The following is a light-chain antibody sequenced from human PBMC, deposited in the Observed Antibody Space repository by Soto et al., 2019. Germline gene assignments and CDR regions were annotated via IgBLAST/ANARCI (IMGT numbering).Light chain of an antibody. CDR1: SSDVGSYNL. CDR2: EGT. Sequence: QSALTQPASVSGSPGQSITISCTGTSSDVGSYNLVSWYQQHPGKAPKLMIYEGTKRPPGVSNRFSGSKSGNTASLTISGLQAEDEADYYCCSYAGSSFYVFGTGTNVTVL. V-gene: IGLV2-23*01. CDR3: CSYAGSSFYV. J-gene: IGLJ1*01.